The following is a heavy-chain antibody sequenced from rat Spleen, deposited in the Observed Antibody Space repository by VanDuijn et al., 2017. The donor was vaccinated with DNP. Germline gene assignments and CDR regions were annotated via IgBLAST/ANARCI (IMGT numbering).Heavy chain of an antibody. Sequence: EVQLVESGGGLVQPGKSLTLSCAASGFTFSSYDMAWVRQAPTKGLEWVASISPTGGNTYYRDSVRGRFIISRDNAENTVYLQMNSLRSEDTATYYCTKDLQWYAMDAWGQGVMVTVSS. V-gene: IGHV5S13*01. CDR2: ISPTGGNT. J-gene: IGHJ2*01. D-gene: IGHD3-2*01. CDR1: GFTFSSYD. CDR3: TKDLQWYAMDA.